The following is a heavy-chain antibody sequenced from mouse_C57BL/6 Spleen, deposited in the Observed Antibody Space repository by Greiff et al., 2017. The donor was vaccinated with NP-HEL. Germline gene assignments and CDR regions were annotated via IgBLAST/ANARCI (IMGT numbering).Heavy chain of an antibody. CDR3: ARVRGLLLGDY. CDR2: IDPNSGGT. J-gene: IGHJ2*01. D-gene: IGHD1-1*01. Sequence: QVQLQQPGAELVKPGASVKLSCKASGYTFTSYWMHWVKQRPGRGFEWIGRIDPNSGGTTYNEKFKSKATLTVDKPSSTAYMQLSSLTSEDSGVYYCARVRGLLLGDYWGQGTTLTVSS. CDR1: GYTFTSYW. V-gene: IGHV1-72*01.